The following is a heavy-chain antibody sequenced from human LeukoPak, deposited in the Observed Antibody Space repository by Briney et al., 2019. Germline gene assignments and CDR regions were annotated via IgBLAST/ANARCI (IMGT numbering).Heavy chain of an antibody. J-gene: IGHJ4*02. CDR3: ARSLPYYDFWSGYLPY. CDR1: GFTFSSYA. CDR2: ISYDGSNK. Sequence: GRSLRLSCAASGFTFSSYAMHWVRQAPGEGLEWVAVISYDGSNKYYADSVKGRFTISRDNSKNTLYLQMNSLRAEDTAVYYCARSLPYYDFWSGYLPYWGQGTLVTVSS. V-gene: IGHV3-30-3*01. D-gene: IGHD3-3*01.